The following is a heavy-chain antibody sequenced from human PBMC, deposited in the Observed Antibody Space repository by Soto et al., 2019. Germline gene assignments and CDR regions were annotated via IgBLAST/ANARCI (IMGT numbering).Heavy chain of an antibody. CDR3: ARRRGYSSGWYGNYFDY. D-gene: IGHD6-19*01. CDR1: GGSISSSSYY. V-gene: IGHV4-39*01. J-gene: IGHJ4*02. CDR2: IYYSGST. Sequence: SETLSLTCTVSGGSISSSSYYWGWIRQPPGKGLEWIGSIYYSGSTYYNPSLKSRVTISVDTSKNQFSLKLSSVTAADTAVYYCARRRGYSSGWYGNYFDYWGQGTLVTVSS.